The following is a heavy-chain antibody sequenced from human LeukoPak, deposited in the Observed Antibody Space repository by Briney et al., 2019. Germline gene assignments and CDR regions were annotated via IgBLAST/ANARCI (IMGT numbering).Heavy chain of an antibody. D-gene: IGHD6-19*01. CDR3: ARHVAVAGFDY. J-gene: IGHJ4*02. Sequence: PSETLSLTCTVSGGSISSSSYYWGWIRQPPGKGLEWIGSIYYSGSTYYNPSLKSRVTISVDTSKNQFSLKLSSVTAAVTAVYYCARHVAVAGFDYWGQGTLVTVSS. CDR2: IYYSGST. CDR1: GGSISSSSYY. V-gene: IGHV4-39*01.